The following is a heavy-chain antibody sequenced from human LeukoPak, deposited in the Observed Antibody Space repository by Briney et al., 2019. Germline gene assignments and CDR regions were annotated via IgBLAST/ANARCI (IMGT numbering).Heavy chain of an antibody. Sequence: ASVKVSCKASGYTFTSYGISWVRQAPGQGLEWMGGFDPEDGETIYAQTFQGRVTMTEDTSTDTAYMELSSLRSEDTAVYYCARAAGGSGSYYNYYMDVWGKGTTVTVSS. J-gene: IGHJ6*03. CDR2: FDPEDGET. CDR1: GYTFTSYG. CDR3: ARAAGGSGSYYNYYMDV. D-gene: IGHD3-10*01. V-gene: IGHV1-24*01.